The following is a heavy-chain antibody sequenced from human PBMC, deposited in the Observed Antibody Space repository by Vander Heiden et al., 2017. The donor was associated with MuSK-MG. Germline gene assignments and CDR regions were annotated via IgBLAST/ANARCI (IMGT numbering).Heavy chain of an antibody. D-gene: IGHD3-10*01. Sequence: QVQLVESGGGVVQPGGSLGLSGAASGSTFSSYGMPWVRQAPGKGLEWVAFIRYDGSNKYYADSVKGRFTIARDNSKNTLYLQMNSLGAEDTAVYYCAKSEGVRGVIWCDYYYYMDVWGQGTTVTVSS. V-gene: IGHV3-30*02. CDR2: IRYDGSNK. CDR1: GSTFSSYG. CDR3: AKSEGVRGVIWCDYYYYMDV. J-gene: IGHJ6*03.